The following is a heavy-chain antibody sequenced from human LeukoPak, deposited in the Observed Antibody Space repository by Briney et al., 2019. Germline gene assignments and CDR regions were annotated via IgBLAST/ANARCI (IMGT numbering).Heavy chain of an antibody. J-gene: IGHJ4*02. D-gene: IGHD3-22*01. V-gene: IGHV3-21*04. CDR2: ISSSTSSI. CDR1: GFTFSDYS. Sequence: PGGSLRLSCAASGFTFSDYSMNWVRRAPGKGLEWVSSISSSTSSIYYADSVKGRFTISRDNSKNTLYLQMNSLRAEDTAVYYCAKASAMIVVVSKHFDYWGQGTLVTVSS. CDR3: AKASAMIVVVSKHFDY.